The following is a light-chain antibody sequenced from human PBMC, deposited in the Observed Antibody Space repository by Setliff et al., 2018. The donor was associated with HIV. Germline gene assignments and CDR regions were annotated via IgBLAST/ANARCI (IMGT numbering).Light chain of an antibody. CDR2: LDS. CDR1: KLGDRF. CDR3: QAWDSSTYV. J-gene: IGLJ1*01. V-gene: IGLV3-1*01. Sequence: SYELTQPPSVSVSPGQTASISCSGDKLGDRFASWYHQKPGQSPVLVMYLDSKRPSGIPERFSGSNSGNTATLTISGTQAMDEGDYYCQAWDSSTYVFGTGTKVTVL.